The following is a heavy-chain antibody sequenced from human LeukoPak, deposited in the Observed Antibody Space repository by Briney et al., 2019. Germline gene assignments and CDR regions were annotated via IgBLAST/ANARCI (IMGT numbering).Heavy chain of an antibody. V-gene: IGHV3-30*04. CDR2: ISDDGRHN. D-gene: IGHD3-10*01. CDR1: GFTFSTYA. J-gene: IGHJ3*02. CDR3: AKGSYYGSGSYYNRYDAFDI. Sequence: GGSLRLSCAASGFTFSTYAMNWVRQAPGKGLEWVAVISDDGRHNYYADSVKGRFTISRDNSKSTLYLQMNSLRAEDTALYYCAKGSYYGSGSYYNRYDAFDIWGQGTMVTVSS.